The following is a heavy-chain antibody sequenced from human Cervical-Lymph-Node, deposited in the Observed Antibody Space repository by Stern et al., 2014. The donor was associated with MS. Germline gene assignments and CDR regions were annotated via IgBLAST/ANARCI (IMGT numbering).Heavy chain of an antibody. J-gene: IGHJ5*02. Sequence: QVQLVQSGADVKKPGSSLRVSCKASGGISWLRQAPGQGLEWMGGIIPFVGTANYAQHFQGRLTIIADTSKTHTYMEMTSLRFDDTAVYYCARGAGDNWFDPWGQGTLVSVSS. V-gene: IGHV1-69*06. CDR1: GG. CDR3: ARGAGDNWFDP. CDR2: IIPFVGTA. D-gene: IGHD3-10*01.